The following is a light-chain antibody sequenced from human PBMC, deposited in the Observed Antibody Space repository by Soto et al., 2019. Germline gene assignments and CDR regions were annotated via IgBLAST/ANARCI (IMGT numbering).Light chain of an antibody. J-gene: IGKJ4*01. V-gene: IGKV3D-15*01. CDR2: DAS. CDR3: QQDYNYPRT. Sequence: IVLTQSPGTLSASPGERATLSCRASQSVGNDLGWYQQKPGQAPRLLIYDASSMHSGIPSRFSGSGSGTDFTLTISSLQSGDFATYYCQQDYNYPRTFGGGTKVDIK. CDR1: QSVGND.